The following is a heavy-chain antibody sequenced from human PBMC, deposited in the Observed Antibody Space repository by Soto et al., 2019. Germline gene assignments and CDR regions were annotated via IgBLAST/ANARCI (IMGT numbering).Heavy chain of an antibody. CDR2: ISGSGGST. V-gene: IGHV3-23*01. CDR3: AKATRGGAATLIRDY. CDR1: GFTFSIYA. Sequence: EVQLLESGGGLVQPGGSLRLSCAAAGFTFSIYAMSWVRQAPGKGLEWVSAISGSGGSTYYADSVKGRFTISXXXXXXXXXXXXXXXXXDDTAVYYCAKATRGGAATLIRDYWGQGTLVTVSS. J-gene: IGHJ4*02. D-gene: IGHD3-10*01.